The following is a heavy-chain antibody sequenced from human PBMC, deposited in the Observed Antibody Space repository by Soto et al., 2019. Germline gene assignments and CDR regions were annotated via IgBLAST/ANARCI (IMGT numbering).Heavy chain of an antibody. J-gene: IGHJ4*02. Sequence: GGSLRLSCTASGFTFGDYAMSWFRQAPGKGLEWVGFIRSKAYGGTTEYAASVKGRFTISRDDSKSIAYLQMNSLKTEDTAVYYCTRGDIVVVPAANTFDYWGQGTLVTVSS. V-gene: IGHV3-49*03. CDR3: TRGDIVVVPAANTFDY. CDR1: GFTFGDYA. D-gene: IGHD2-2*01. CDR2: IRSKAYGGTT.